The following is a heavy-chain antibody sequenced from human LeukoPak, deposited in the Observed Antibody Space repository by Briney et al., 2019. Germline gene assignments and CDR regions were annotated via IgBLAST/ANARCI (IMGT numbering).Heavy chain of an antibody. CDR2: IYYSGST. CDR1: GGSISSYY. V-gene: IGHV4-59*08. Sequence: SETLSLTCTVSGGSISSYYWSWIRQPPGKGLEWIGYIYYSGSTNYNPSLKSRVTISVDTSKNQFSLKLSSVTAADTAVYYCARLLGGSESPEDPALDYWGQGTLVTVSS. J-gene: IGHJ4*02. CDR3: ARLLGGSESPEDPALDY. D-gene: IGHD3-10*01.